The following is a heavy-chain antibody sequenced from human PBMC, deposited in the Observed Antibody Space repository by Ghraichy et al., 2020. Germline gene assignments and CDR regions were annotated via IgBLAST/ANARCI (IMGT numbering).Heavy chain of an antibody. D-gene: IGHD3-16*01. V-gene: IGHV4-59*01. CDR1: GDSLSSDY. J-gene: IGHJ6*02. CDR3: ARGVSVKYYGMDV. Sequence: SETLSLTCTVSGDSLSSDYWSWIRQPPGKGLECIGYTYYTGSTHYNPSLKSRITISVDRSKNQISLRLRSVTAADTGAYYCARGVSVKYYGMDVWGQGTTVAVSS. CDR2: TYYTGST.